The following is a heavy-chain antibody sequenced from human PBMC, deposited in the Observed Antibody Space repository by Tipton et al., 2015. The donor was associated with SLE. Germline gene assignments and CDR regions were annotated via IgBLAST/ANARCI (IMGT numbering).Heavy chain of an antibody. Sequence: TLSLTCTVSGGSISNNYWSWIRQPPGKGLEWIGYVYYTGRTKYNPSLKSRVTISEDTSKKQFSLKLTAVTAADTAVYYCARDRKWLNYWGQGTLATVSP. D-gene: IGHD5-12*01. CDR2: VYYTGRT. J-gene: IGHJ4*02. CDR1: GGSISNNY. CDR3: ARDRKWLNY. V-gene: IGHV4-59*01.